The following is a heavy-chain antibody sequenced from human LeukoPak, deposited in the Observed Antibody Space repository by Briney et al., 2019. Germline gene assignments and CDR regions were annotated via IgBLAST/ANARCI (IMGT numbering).Heavy chain of an antibody. V-gene: IGHV3-30*01. J-gene: IGHJ4*02. D-gene: IGHD7-27*01. Sequence: PGGSLRLSCAASGLTFSSYAMHWVRQAPGKGLEWVAVISYDGSNKYYADSVKGRFTISRDNSKNTLYLQMNSLRAEDTAVYHCASGWLTGASFDYWGQGTLVTASS. CDR2: ISYDGSNK. CDR1: GLTFSSYA. CDR3: ASGWLTGASFDY.